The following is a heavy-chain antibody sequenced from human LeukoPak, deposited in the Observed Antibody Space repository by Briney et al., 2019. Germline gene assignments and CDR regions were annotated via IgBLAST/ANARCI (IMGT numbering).Heavy chain of an antibody. CDR1: GYTFTSYD. J-gene: IGHJ6*03. V-gene: IGHV1-8*03. D-gene: IGHD3-22*01. CDR3: ARGPASSGYSGYYYYYYYMDV. CDR2: MNPNSGST. Sequence: ASVKVSCKASGYTFTSYDINWVRQATGQGLEWMGWMNPNSGSTGYAQKFQGRVTITRNTSISTAYMELSSLRSEDTAVYYCARGPASSGYSGYYYYYYYMDVWGKGTTVTVSS.